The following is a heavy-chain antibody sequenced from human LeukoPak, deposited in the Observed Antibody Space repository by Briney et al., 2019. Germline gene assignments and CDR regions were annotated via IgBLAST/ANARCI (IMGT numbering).Heavy chain of an antibody. CDR1: GFTFRSYD. CDR2: IRYDGSNK. D-gene: IGHD2-2*01. CDR3: AREVYCSSTSCVRDY. J-gene: IGHJ4*02. V-gene: IGHV3-30*02. Sequence: GGPLRLSCAASGFTFRSYDMHWLRQAPGKALEGVAYIRYDGSNKYYADSVKGRFTISRDNSKNTLYLQMNSLRAEDTAVYYCAREVYCSSTSCVRDYWGQGTLVTVSS.